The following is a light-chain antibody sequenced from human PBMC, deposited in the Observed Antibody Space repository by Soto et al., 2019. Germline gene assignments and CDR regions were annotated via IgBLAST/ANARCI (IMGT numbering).Light chain of an antibody. J-gene: IGLJ2*01. Sequence: QPVLTQPPSVSGAPGQRVTISCTGSSSNIGAGYDVHWYQQLPGTAPKLLIYGNSNRPSGVPDRFSGSKSGTSASLAITGLQAEDEADYYCQSYDSSWRVVFGGWTKVTVL. CDR1: SSNIGAGYD. CDR3: QSYDSSWRVV. CDR2: GNS. V-gene: IGLV1-40*01.